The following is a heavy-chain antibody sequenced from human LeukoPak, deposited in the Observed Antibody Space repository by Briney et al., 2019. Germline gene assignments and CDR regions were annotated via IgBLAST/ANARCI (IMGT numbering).Heavy chain of an antibody. J-gene: IGHJ4*02. Sequence: GGSLRLSCAASGFTFSSFTMNWVRQAPGKGLEWVSSISYSSTAISYADSVQGRFTISRDNAKNSLYLQMNSLRAEDTAVYYCARHSIAVAPFDYWGQGTLVTVSS. D-gene: IGHD6-19*01. CDR1: GFTFSSFT. CDR3: ARHSIAVAPFDY. V-gene: IGHV3-48*04. CDR2: ISYSSTAI.